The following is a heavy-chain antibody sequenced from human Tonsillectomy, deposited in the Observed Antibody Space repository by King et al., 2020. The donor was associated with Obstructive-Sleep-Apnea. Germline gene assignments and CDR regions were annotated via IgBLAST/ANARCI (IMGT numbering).Heavy chain of an antibody. CDR3: ARSDIVVVVSATKSSNWFDP. J-gene: IGHJ5*02. CDR2: IKHSGST. Sequence: VQLQQGGAGLLKPSETLSLTCAVYGGSFSGYYWTCVRQPPDKGLEWIGEIKHSGSTNYNPSLKSRVTISVDTSKNQFSLNLNSVTAAETAVYYCARSDIVVVVSATKSSNWFDPWGQGTLVTVSS. CDR1: GGSFSGYY. V-gene: IGHV4-34*01. D-gene: IGHD2-15*01.